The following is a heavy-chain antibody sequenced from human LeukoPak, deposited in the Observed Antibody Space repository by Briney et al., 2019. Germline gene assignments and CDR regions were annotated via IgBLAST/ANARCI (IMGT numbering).Heavy chain of an antibody. CDR2: IFQGGTT. CDR1: GYSTRSGFY. CDR3: ARIGTAMIDY. D-gene: IGHD5-18*01. V-gene: IGHV4-38-2*02. J-gene: IGHJ4*02. Sequence: SETLSLTCTVSGYSTRSGFYWGWIRQAPGKGLEWIGSIFQGGTTFYNPSLKSRVIISADTSNNEFSLKLSSVTAADTAVYYCARIGTAMIDYWGQGTLVTVSS.